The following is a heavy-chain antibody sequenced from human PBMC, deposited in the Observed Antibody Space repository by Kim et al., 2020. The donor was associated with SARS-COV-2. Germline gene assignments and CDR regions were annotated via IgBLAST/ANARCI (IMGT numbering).Heavy chain of an antibody. Sequence: GRTTNYADPVKVRFAITRNNDKNTVYLQMNSLRAEDTAVYYCARGWSLGDWGQGTLVTVSS. CDR3: ARGWSLGD. CDR2: GRTT. J-gene: IGHJ4*02. D-gene: IGHD3-16*01. V-gene: IGHV3-74*01.